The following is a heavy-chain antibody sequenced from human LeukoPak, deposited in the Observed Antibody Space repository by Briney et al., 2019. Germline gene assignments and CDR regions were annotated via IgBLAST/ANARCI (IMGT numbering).Heavy chain of an antibody. Sequence: ASVKVSCKASGHTFTSYGFSWVRQAPGQGLEWLGWISNYNGITKYAQNLQDRVTMTTDTSTGTAYMELRSLRSDDTAVYYCARAAMVRERYFDYWGQGTLVTVSS. D-gene: IGHD3-10*01. CDR2: ISNYNGIT. V-gene: IGHV1-18*01. J-gene: IGHJ4*02. CDR3: ARAAMVRERYFDY. CDR1: GHTFTSYG.